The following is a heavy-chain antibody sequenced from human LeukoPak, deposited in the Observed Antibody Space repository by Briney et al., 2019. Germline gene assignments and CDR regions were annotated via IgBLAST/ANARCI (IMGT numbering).Heavy chain of an antibody. J-gene: IGHJ4*02. CDR2: INPNSGGT. D-gene: IGHD1-26*01. CDR3: ARGATHFDY. Sequence: GASVKVSCKASGYTFTGYYIHWVRQDPGQGLEWMGRINPNSGGTNYAQKFQGRVTMTRDTSISTAYMELSRLRSEDTAVYYCARGATHFDYWGQGTLVTVSS. CDR1: GYTFTGYY. V-gene: IGHV1-2*02.